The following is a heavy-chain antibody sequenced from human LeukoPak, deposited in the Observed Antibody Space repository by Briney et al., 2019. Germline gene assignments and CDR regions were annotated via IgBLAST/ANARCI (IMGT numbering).Heavy chain of an antibody. CDR1: GGSISSYY. CDR3: ARDRDSSGLRDFDL. V-gene: IGHV4-59*01. CDR2: IYYSGSI. J-gene: IGHJ2*01. Sequence: SETLSLTCTVSGGSISSYYWSWIRQPPGKGLEWIGYIYYSGSINYNPSLKSRVTISIDTSKNQFSLKVTSVTAADTAVYYCARDRDSSGLRDFDLWGRGTLVTVSS. D-gene: IGHD3-22*01.